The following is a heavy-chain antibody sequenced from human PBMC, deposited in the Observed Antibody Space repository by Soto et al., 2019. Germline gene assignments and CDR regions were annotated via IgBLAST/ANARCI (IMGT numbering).Heavy chain of an antibody. J-gene: IGHJ3*02. CDR1: GFTFSSYA. CDR2: ISYDGSNK. Sequence: PGGSLRLSCAASGFTFSSYAMHWGRQAPGKGLEWVAVISYDGSNKYYADSVKGRFTISRDNSKNTLYLQMNRLRAEDTAVYYCARESRSSSPADAFDIWGQGKMVTVSS. CDR3: ARESRSSSPADAFDI. V-gene: IGHV3-30-3*01. D-gene: IGHD6-6*01.